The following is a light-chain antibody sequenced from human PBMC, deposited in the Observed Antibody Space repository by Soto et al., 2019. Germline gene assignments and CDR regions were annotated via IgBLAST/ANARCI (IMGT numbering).Light chain of an antibody. J-gene: IGLJ3*02. Sequence: QPVLTQPASVSGSPGQSITISCTGTSSDVGNYNLVSWYQQYPGKAPKLMIYAASKRPSGVSNRFSGSKSGDTASLTISGLQAEDEADYYCTSYARTSTLVFGGGTKLTVL. CDR2: AAS. CDR1: SSDVGNYNL. CDR3: TSYARTSTLV. V-gene: IGLV2-23*01.